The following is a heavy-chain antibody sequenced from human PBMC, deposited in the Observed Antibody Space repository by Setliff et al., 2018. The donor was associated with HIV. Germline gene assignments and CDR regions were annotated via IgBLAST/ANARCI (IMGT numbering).Heavy chain of an antibody. J-gene: IGHJ3*02. V-gene: IGHV3-21*01. CDR2: ISSSSSYI. CDR3: ARDLSYDYDI. CDR1: GFTFSTYR. Sequence: GGSLRLSCAASGFTFSTYRMNWVRQAPGKGLEWVSSISSSSSYIYYADSLKGRFTISRDNAKNSLYLQMNSLRAEDTAVYYCARDLSYDYDIWGQGTMVTVSS. D-gene: IGHD3-16*01.